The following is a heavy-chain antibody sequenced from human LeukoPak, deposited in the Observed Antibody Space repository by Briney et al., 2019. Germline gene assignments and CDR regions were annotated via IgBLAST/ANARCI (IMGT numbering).Heavy chain of an antibody. J-gene: IGHJ4*02. CDR2: IYSSCST. V-gene: IGHV4-61*02. CDR3: ARHPTTYYYDSSGYYPYYFDY. D-gene: IGHD3-22*01. CDR1: GGSISSGSYY. Sequence: SQTLSLTCTVSGGSISSGSYYWSWIRQPAGKGLEWIGRIYSSCSTNYNPSLKSRVTISLDTSKNQFSLKLSSVTAADTAMYYCARHPTTYYYDSSGYYPYYFDYWGQGTLVTVSS.